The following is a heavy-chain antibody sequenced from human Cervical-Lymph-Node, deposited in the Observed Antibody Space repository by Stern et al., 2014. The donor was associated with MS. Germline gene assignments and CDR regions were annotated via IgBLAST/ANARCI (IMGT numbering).Heavy chain of an antibody. J-gene: IGHJ5*02. V-gene: IGHV3-23*04. CDR1: GFNFDTHA. CDR2: IGGSGSST. D-gene: IGHD6-13*01. CDR3: AKNPLVAAAGIRNWFDP. Sequence: EVQLVESGGGLVQPGGSLRLSCAASGFNFDTHAMSWVRQAPGKGLEWVASIGGSGSSTYYAASVKGRFTISRDNSKNTLFLQMNSLRPEDTAVYYCAKNPLVAAAGIRNWFDPWGQGTLVTVSS.